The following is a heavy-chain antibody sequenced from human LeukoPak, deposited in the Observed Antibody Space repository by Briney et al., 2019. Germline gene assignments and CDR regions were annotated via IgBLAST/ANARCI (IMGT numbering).Heavy chain of an antibody. D-gene: IGHD6-19*01. J-gene: IGHJ4*02. CDR2: IIPIFGTA. CDR1: GGTFSSYA. Sequence: SVKVSCKASGGTFSSYAISWVRQAPGQGLEWMGGIIPIFGTANYAQKFQGRVTITADESTSTAYMKLSSLRSEDTAVYYCARDIAMAGTSGYFDYWGQGTLVTVSS. V-gene: IGHV1-69*13. CDR3: ARDIAMAGTSGYFDY.